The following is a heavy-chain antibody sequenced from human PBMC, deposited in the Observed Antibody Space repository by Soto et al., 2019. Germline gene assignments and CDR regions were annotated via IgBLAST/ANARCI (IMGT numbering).Heavy chain of an antibody. V-gene: IGHV4-30-4*01. CDR3: VREVEYFSTSPNLFAP. J-gene: IGHJ5*02. CDR2: ISHSGNT. D-gene: IGHD3-9*01. Sequence: QVQLQESGPGLVNPSQTLSLTCTVSGGSMSSGDYYWSWIRQPPGQGLEWIGYISHSGNTYYNPSLRSRSYRSIDTSKNQFSLQVNSGTASYTADYYCVREVEYFSTSPNLFAPWGQGTLVAVAS. CDR1: GGSMSSGDYY.